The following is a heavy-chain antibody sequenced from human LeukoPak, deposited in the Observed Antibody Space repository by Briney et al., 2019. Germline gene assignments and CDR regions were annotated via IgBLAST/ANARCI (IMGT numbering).Heavy chain of an antibody. CDR3: SREQIRGSGTYYYNLFDP. CDR1: GGSFSGYF. V-gene: IGHV4-34*01. J-gene: IGHJ5*02. Sequence: PSETLSLTCAVYGGSFSGYFWGWIRQPPGKGLEWIGSIYNSGRSHYNPSLKSRVTISVDTSKNHFSLKLSSVTAADTAVYYCSREQIRGSGTYYYNLFDPWGQGTLVTVSS. CDR2: IYNSGRS. D-gene: IGHD3-10*01.